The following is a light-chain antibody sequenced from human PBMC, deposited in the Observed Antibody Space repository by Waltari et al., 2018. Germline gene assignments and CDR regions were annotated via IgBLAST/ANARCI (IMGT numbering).Light chain of an antibody. V-gene: IGKV3-15*01. CDR1: QSIDNN. Sequence: EIVMTQSPATLSVSPGERITLSCKASQSIDNNLAWYQQKPGQAPRLLIYAASTRATDVPARFRGSGSGTEFTLTISSLQSEDCGVFCCQQYNRWPPLTFGGGTKVEIK. CDR3: QQYNRWPPLT. CDR2: AAS. J-gene: IGKJ4*01.